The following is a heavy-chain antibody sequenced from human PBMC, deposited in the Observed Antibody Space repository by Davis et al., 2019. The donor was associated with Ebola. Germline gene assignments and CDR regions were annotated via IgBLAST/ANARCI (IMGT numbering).Heavy chain of an antibody. Sequence: GESLKISCAASGFTFSSYAMSWVRQAPGKGLEWVSAISGSGGSTYYADSVKGHFTFSRDNSKNMLYLQMNSLRAEDTAIYYCARGGVQQVVTLNYFDSWGQGTLVTVSS. J-gene: IGHJ4*02. V-gene: IGHV3-23*01. CDR2: ISGSGGST. CDR1: GFTFSSYA. D-gene: IGHD4-23*01. CDR3: ARGGVQQVVTLNYFDS.